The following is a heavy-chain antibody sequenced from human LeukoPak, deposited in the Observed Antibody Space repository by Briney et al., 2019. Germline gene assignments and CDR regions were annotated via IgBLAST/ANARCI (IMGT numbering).Heavy chain of an antibody. CDR2: MNPNSGNT. V-gene: IGHV1-8*01. CDR3: ARGAPGSYCSGGSCPYFDY. J-gene: IGHJ4*02. Sequence: GASVKVSFKSSVYTFTSYDINWVRQATCQGLEWVGWMNPNSGNTGYAQKFPGRVYMTRNTSISTAYMELSGLRSEDTDVYYCARGAPGSYCSGGSCPYFDYWGQGTLVTVSS. CDR1: VYTFTSYD. D-gene: IGHD2-15*01.